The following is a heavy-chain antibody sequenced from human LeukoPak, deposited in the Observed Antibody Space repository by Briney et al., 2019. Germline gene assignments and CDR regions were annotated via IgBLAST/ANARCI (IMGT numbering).Heavy chain of an antibody. CDR3: ARRASSGYYRSPVDY. V-gene: IGHV4-34*01. CDR2: INHSGST. D-gene: IGHD3-22*01. J-gene: IGHJ4*02. CDR1: GGSISSYY. Sequence: PSETLSLTCTVSGGSISSYYWSWIRQPPGKGLEWIGEINHSGSTNYNPSLKSRVTISVDTSKNQFSLKLSSVTAADTAVYYCARRASSGYYRSPVDYWGQGTLVTVSS.